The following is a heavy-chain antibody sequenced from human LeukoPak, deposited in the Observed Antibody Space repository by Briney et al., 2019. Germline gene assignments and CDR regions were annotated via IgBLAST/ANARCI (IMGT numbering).Heavy chain of an antibody. D-gene: IGHD4-17*01. J-gene: IGHJ3*02. CDR3: AKDRSDYGGYPPGAFDI. CDR2: ISGSGVST. V-gene: IGHV3-23*01. CDR1: GFAFNNYA. Sequence: GGSLRLSCAASGFAFNNYAMSWVRKAPGKGLEWVSAISGSGVSTYYADSVKGRFTISRDNSKNPPSLQMNSRRAEDTAVYFCAKDRSDYGGYPPGAFDIWGQGTMVTVSS.